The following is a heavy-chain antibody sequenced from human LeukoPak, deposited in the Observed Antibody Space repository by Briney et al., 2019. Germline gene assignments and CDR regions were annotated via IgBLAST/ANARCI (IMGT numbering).Heavy chain of an antibody. D-gene: IGHD3-16*01. CDR3: ARHWGRNYFDY. J-gene: IGHJ4*02. V-gene: IGHV4-39*01. CDR2: IYYSGST. CDR1: GGSISSSSYY. Sequence: PSETLSLTCTVSGGSISSSSYYWGWIRQPPGKGLEWIGSIYYSGSTYYNPSLKSRVTISVDTSKNQFSLKLSSVTAADTAVYYCARHWGRNYFDYWGQGTLVTVSS.